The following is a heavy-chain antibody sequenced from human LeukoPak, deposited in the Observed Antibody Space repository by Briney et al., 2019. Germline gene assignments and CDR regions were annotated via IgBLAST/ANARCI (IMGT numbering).Heavy chain of an antibody. CDR3: ARQAGGYSSGWYQFHFDY. D-gene: IGHD6-19*01. CDR2: INAYTGNT. J-gene: IGHJ4*02. CDR1: GYTFTNYG. Sequence: ASVKVSCKASGYTFTNYGISWARQTPGEGLEWMGWINAYTGNTNYAQKFQGRVTMTTDTSTSTAYMELRNLRSDDTAVYYCARQAGGYSSGWYQFHFDYWGQGTLVTVSS. V-gene: IGHV1-18*04.